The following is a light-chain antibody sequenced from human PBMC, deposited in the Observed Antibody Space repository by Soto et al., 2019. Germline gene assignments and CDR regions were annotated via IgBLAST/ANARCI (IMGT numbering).Light chain of an antibody. CDR2: DAS. CDR1: QTISIY. V-gene: IGKV1-5*01. Sequence: DIQMTQSPSTLSASVGDRVTITCRASQTISIYLPWCQQRPGEAPKLLIYDASTLESGVPARFSGSGSGTEFTLTISILQPDDFATYYCQQYSSSSPTFGQGTKVDIK. J-gene: IGKJ1*01. CDR3: QQYSSSSPT.